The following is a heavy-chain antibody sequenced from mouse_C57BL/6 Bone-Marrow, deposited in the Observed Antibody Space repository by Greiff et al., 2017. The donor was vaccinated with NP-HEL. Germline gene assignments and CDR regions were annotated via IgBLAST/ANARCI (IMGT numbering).Heavy chain of an antibody. CDR1: GYSITSGYY. Sequence: ESGPGLVKPSQSLSLTCSVTGYSITSGYYWNWIRQFPGNKLEWMGYISYDGSNNYNPSLKNRISITRDTSKNQFFLKLNSVTTEDTATYYCAREAYDGYYPWFAYWGQGTLVTVSA. V-gene: IGHV3-6*01. J-gene: IGHJ3*01. CDR3: AREAYDGYYPWFAY. CDR2: ISYDGSN. D-gene: IGHD2-3*01.